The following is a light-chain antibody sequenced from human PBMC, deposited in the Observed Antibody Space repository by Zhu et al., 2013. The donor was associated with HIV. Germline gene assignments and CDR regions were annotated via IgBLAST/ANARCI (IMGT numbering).Light chain of an antibody. Sequence: DILLTQSPSILSASVGDRVTITCRANQSVDTWLAWYQQKPGTAPRLLIYKSSSLQTGVPPRFFGSGSGTEFGLTITGLQPDDLATYFCQQYSDSSWTFGQGTRV. CDR1: QSVDTW. CDR2: KSS. CDR3: QQYSDSSWT. V-gene: IGKV1-5*03. J-gene: IGKJ1*01.